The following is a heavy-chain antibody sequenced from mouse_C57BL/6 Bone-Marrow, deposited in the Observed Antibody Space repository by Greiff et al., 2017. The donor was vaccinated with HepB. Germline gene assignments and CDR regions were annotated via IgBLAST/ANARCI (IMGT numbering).Heavy chain of an antibody. J-gene: IGHJ3*01. D-gene: IGHD2-2*01. Sequence: QVQLKQSGAELAKPGASVKMSCKASGYTFTTYPIEWMKQNHGKSLEWIGNFHPYNDDTKYNEKFKGKATLTVEKSSSTVYLELSRLTSDDSAVYYCAREDELGYESFAYWGQGTLVTVSA. CDR3: AREDELGYESFAY. CDR2: FHPYNDDT. V-gene: IGHV1-47*01. CDR1: GYTFTTYP.